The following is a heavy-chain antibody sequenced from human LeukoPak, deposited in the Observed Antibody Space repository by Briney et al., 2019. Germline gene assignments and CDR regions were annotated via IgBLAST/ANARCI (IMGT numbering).Heavy chain of an antibody. V-gene: IGHV1-18*01. CDR1: GYTFTSYG. D-gene: IGHD2-2*01. CDR2: ISAYNGNT. Sequence: ASVKVSCKASGYTFTSYGISWVRQAPGQGLEWMGWISAYNGNTNYAQKLQGRVTMTTDTSTSTAYMGLRSLRSDDTAVYYCARIDIVVVPAAMRWGYYYYGMDVWGQGTTVTVSS. CDR3: ARIDIVVVPAAMRWGYYYYGMDV. J-gene: IGHJ6*02.